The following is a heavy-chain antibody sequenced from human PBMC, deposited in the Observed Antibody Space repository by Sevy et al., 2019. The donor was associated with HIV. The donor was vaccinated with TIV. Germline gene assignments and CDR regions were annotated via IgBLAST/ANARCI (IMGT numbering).Heavy chain of an antibody. J-gene: IGHJ6*02. CDR1: GFSFGDYA. CDR3: AKDNRPATMSNSSYYYYYGMDV. Sequence: GGSLRLSCAASGFSFGDYAMLWVRQAPGKGLEWVSGISWNSVSLDYADSVKGRFTISRDNAKNSLFLQMNRLRSEDTALYYCAKDNRPATMSNSSYYYYYGMDVWGQGTTVTVSS. CDR2: ISWNSVSL. D-gene: IGHD6-6*01. V-gene: IGHV3-9*01.